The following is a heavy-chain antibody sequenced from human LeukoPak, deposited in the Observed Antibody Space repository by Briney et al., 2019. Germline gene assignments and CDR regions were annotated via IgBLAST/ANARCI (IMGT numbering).Heavy chain of an antibody. CDR2: IKEDGSEK. V-gene: IGHV3-7*02. Sequence: GGSLRLSCAASGFTFSNFWMNWVRQAPGKGPEWVANIKEDGSEKYYVDSVRGRFTISRDNAKNSLYLQVNSLRDEDTAVYYCARGFSFDYWGQGTLVTVSS. CDR1: GFTFSNFW. CDR3: ARGFSFDY. J-gene: IGHJ4*02.